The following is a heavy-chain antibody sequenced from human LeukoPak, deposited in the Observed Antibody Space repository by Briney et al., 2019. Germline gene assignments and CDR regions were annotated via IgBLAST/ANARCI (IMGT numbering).Heavy chain of an antibody. CDR3: ARDYPEEQNPYGDYGNYYYYMDV. Sequence: PGGSLRLSCAASGFTFSSYAMHWVRQAPGKGLEYVSAISSNGGSTYYANSVKGRFTISRDNSKNTLYLQMGSLIAEDMAVYYCARDYPEEQNPYGDYGNYYYYMDVWGKGTTVTISS. D-gene: IGHD4-17*01. J-gene: IGHJ6*03. CDR2: ISSNGGST. CDR1: GFTFSSYA. V-gene: IGHV3-64*01.